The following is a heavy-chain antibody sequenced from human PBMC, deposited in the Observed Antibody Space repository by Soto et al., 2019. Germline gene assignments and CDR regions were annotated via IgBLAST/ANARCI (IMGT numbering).Heavy chain of an antibody. V-gene: IGHV1-3*01. J-gene: IGHJ4*02. CDR2: INAGNGNT. D-gene: IGHD3-9*01. CDR3: ASFGAILTGSYRALDY. Sequence: QVQLVQSGAEVKKPGASVKVSCKASGYTFTSYAMHWVRQAPGQRLQWMGWINAGNGNTKYSQKFQGRVTITRDTSASAAYMELSSLRSEDTAVYYCASFGAILTGSYRALDYWGQGTLVTVSS. CDR1: GYTFTSYA.